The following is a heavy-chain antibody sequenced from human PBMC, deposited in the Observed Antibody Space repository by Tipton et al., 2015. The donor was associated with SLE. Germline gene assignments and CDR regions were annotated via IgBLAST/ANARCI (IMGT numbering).Heavy chain of an antibody. CDR2: IYYSGST. CDR3: ARDSRLHWYFDL. CDR1: GGSISSSSYY. D-gene: IGHD2-2*01. Sequence: TLSLTCTVSGGSISSSSYYWGWIRQPPGKGLEWIGSIYYSGSTYYNPSLKSRVTISVDTSKNHFSLKLSSVTAADTAVYYCARDSRLHWYFDLWGRGTLVTVSS. V-gene: IGHV4-39*07. J-gene: IGHJ2*01.